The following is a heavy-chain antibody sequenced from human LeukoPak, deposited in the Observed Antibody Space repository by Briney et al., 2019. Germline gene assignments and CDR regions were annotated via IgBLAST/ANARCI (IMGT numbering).Heavy chain of an antibody. CDR3: ARDDYRTPQTDY. V-gene: IGHV1-2*02. J-gene: IGHJ4*02. CDR2: IDPNSGGT. Sequence: GASVKVSCKASGYTFTRYYMHGVRQAPGQGGEGMGWIDPNSGGTNYAQKYPGRITMPRDTTISTAYMELSRLRSDDTAVYYCARDDYRTPQTDYWGQGTLVTVSS. CDR1: GYTFTRYY. D-gene: IGHD3-16*01.